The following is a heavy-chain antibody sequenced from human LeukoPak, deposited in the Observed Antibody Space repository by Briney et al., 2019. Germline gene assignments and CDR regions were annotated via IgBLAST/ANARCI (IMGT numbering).Heavy chain of an antibody. CDR3: ARVKDLDF. CDR2: INPNSGGT. D-gene: IGHD2-15*01. J-gene: IGHJ4*02. CDR1: GHTFTGYY. Sequence: ASVKVSCKASGHTFTGYYIHWVRQAPGQGLEWMGWINPNSGGTNYAQKFQGRVTMTRDTSISTAYMELRSLTSDDTAVYYCARVKDLDFWGQGTPVTVSS. V-gene: IGHV1-2*02.